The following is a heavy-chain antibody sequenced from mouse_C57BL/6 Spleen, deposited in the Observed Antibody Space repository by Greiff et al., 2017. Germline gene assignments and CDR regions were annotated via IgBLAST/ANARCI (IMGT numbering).Heavy chain of an antibody. D-gene: IGHD1-1*01. Sequence: VQLKESGGGLVKPGGSLKLSCAASGFTFSSYAMSWVRQTPEKRLEWVATISDGGSYTYYPDNVKGRFTISRDNAKNNLYLQMSHLKSEDTAMYYCARDIYYGSSYRYFDYWGQGTTLTVSS. CDR3: ARDIYYGSSYRYFDY. V-gene: IGHV5-4*01. CDR2: ISDGGSYT. CDR1: GFTFSSYA. J-gene: IGHJ2*01.